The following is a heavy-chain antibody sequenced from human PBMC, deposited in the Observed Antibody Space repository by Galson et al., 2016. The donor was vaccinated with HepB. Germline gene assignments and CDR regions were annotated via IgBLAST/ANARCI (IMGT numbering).Heavy chain of an antibody. CDR3: ANNRQDPGVIIPFGMDV. J-gene: IGHJ6*02. Sequence: LRLSCAASGFIFSDYAMTWVRQAPGKGLEWLSVISTSGGDTYYADSVKGRFTTSRDNSKTTLYLQMNSLRIEDTAVYYCANNRQDPGVIIPFGMDVWGQGTTVTVSS. CDR2: ISTSGGDT. D-gene: IGHD3-10*01. V-gene: IGHV3-23*01. CDR1: GFIFSDYA.